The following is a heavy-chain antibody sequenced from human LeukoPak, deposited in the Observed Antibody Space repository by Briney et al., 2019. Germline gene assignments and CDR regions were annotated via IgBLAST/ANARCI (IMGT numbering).Heavy chain of an antibody. CDR3: ARALRIYYYFDY. V-gene: IGHV3-73*01. Sequence: GGSLRLSCAASGFTFSGSAMHWVRQASGKGLEWVGRIRSKANSYATAYAPSVKGRFTISRDDSKNTAYLQMNSLKTEDTAVYYCARALRIYYYFDYWGQGTLVTVSS. CDR1: GFTFSGSA. D-gene: IGHD1-26*01. J-gene: IGHJ4*02. CDR2: IRSKANSYAT.